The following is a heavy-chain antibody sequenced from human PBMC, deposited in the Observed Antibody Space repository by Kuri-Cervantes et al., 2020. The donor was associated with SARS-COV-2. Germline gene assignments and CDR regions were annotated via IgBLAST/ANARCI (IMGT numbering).Heavy chain of an antibody. J-gene: IGHJ6*03. V-gene: IGHV3-23*01. CDR1: GFTFSSYA. Sequence: GESLKISCAASGFTFSSYAMSWVRQAPGKGLEWVSVISGSGGSTYYADSVKGRFTISRDNSKNTLYLQMNSLRAEDTAVYYCAKETTGYYYYMDVWGKGTTVTVSS. CDR2: ISGSGGST. CDR3: AKETTGYYYYMDV. D-gene: IGHD4-17*01.